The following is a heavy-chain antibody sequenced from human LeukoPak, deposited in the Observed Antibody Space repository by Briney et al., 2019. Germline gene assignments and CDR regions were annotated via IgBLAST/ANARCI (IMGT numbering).Heavy chain of an antibody. V-gene: IGHV4-4*07. CDR3: AREGRSSTPGY. Sequence: SETLSLTCTVSGGSISGYYWSWIRQPAGKGLEWIGRISTSGSPKYDPSLKSRVTMSVDTSKNQFSLSLTSVTAADTAVYYCAREGRSSTPGYWGKGSLVTVSS. CDR2: ISTSGSP. J-gene: IGHJ4*02. D-gene: IGHD2-15*01. CDR1: GGSISGYY.